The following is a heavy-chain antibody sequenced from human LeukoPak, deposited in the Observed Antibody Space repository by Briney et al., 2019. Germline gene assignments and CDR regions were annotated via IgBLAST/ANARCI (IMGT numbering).Heavy chain of an antibody. D-gene: IGHD7-27*01. V-gene: IGHV4-34*01. J-gene: IGHJ4*02. Sequence: SETLSLTCAVYGVSFSGYYWSWIRQPPGKGLEWIGEINHSGSTNYNPSLKSRVTISVDTSKNQFSLKLSSVTAADTAVYYCARGTGDLYYFDYWGQGTLVTVSS. CDR1: GVSFSGYY. CDR2: INHSGST. CDR3: ARGTGDLYYFDY.